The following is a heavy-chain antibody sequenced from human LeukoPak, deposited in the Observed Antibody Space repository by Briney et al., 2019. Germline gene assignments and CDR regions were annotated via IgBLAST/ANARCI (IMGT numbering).Heavy chain of an antibody. Sequence: GGSLRLSCAASGFTFDDCTMHWVRQAPGKGLEWVSLISWDGGSTYYADSVKGRVTISRDNSKNSLYLQMNSLRTEDTALYYCAKDGYSGSYYFDYWGQGTLVTVSS. D-gene: IGHD1-26*01. CDR2: ISWDGGST. CDR3: AKDGYSGSYYFDY. J-gene: IGHJ4*02. V-gene: IGHV3-43*01. CDR1: GFTFDDCT.